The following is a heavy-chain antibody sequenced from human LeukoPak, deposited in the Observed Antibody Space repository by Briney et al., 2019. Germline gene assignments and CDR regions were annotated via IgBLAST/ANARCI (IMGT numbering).Heavy chain of an antibody. CDR3: ARVYTANGPGGY. CDR2: IYHSGST. D-gene: IGHD1-1*01. V-gene: IGHV4-38-2*01. CDR1: GYSISSGYY. Sequence: SETLSLTCAVSGYSISSGYYWGWIRQPPGRGLEWIGSIYHSGSTYYNPSLKSRVTISVDTSKNQFSLKLSSVTAAVTAVYYCARVYTANGPGGYWGQGTLVTVSS. J-gene: IGHJ4*02.